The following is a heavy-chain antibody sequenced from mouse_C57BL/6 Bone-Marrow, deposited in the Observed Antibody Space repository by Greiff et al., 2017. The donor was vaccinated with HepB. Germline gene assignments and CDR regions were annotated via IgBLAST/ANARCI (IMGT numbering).Heavy chain of an antibody. CDR2: ISDGGSYT. J-gene: IGHJ3*01. CDR3: ARDRIYYGNYRTWFAY. V-gene: IGHV5-4*01. CDR1: GFTFSSYA. D-gene: IGHD2-1*01. Sequence: EVKVVESGGGLVKPGGSLKLSCAASGFTFSSYAMSWVRQTPEKRLEWVATISDGGSYTYYPDNVKGRFTISRDNAKNNLYLQMSHLKSEDTAMYYCARDRIYYGNYRTWFAYWGQGTLVTVSA.